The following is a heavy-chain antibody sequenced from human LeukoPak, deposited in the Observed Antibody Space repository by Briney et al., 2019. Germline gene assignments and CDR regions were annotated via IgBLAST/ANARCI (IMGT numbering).Heavy chain of an antibody. J-gene: IGHJ5*02. D-gene: IGHD3-10*01. Sequence: SETLSLTCTVSGGSISSSSYYWGWIRQPPGKGLEWIGSIYYSGSTYYNPSLKSRVTISVDTSKNQFSLKLSSVTAADTAVYYCARRDYYGSGSHFFGWFDPWGQGTLVTVSS. CDR3: ARRDYYGSGSHFFGWFDP. V-gene: IGHV4-39*01. CDR1: GGSISSSSYY. CDR2: IYYSGST.